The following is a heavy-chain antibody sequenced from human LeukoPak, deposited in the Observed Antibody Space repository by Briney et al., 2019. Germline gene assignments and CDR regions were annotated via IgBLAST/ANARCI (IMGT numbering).Heavy chain of an antibody. CDR2: IYSGGST. CDR3: ASSSSWFNFDY. D-gene: IGHD6-13*01. V-gene: IGHV3-66*01. Sequence: GGSLRLSRAASGFTVSSNYMSWVRQAPGKGLEWVSAIYSGGSTYYADSVKGRFTISRDNSKNTLYLQMNSLGAEDTAVYYCASSSSWFNFDYWGQGTLVTVSS. J-gene: IGHJ4*02. CDR1: GFTVSSNY.